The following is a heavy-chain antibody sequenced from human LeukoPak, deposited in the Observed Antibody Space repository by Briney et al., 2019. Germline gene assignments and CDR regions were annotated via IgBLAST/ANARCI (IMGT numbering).Heavy chain of an antibody. J-gene: IGHJ4*02. V-gene: IGHV3-48*03. CDR1: GFTFSSYE. Sequence: GGSLRLSCAASGFTFSSYEMNWVRQAPGKGLERVSYISSSGSTIYYADSVKGRFTISRDNAKNSLYLQMNSLRAEDTAVYYCARSEMATVYYFDYWGQGTLVTVSS. D-gene: IGHD5-24*01. CDR2: ISSSGSTI. CDR3: ARSEMATVYYFDY.